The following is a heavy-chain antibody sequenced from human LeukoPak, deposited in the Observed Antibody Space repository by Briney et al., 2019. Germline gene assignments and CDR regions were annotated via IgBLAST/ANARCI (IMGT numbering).Heavy chain of an antibody. CDR2: IYHSGST. CDR3: VRYNNYRYYFDY. V-gene: IGHV4-38-2*01. Sequence: SETLSLTCAVSGYSITSGYYWGWIRQPPGKWLEWIGSIYHSGSTYYNPSLKSRLTISVDTSKNQFSLRLSSVTAADTAVYYCVRYNNYRYYFDYWGQGTLVTVSS. CDR1: GYSITSGYY. D-gene: IGHD4-11*01. J-gene: IGHJ4*02.